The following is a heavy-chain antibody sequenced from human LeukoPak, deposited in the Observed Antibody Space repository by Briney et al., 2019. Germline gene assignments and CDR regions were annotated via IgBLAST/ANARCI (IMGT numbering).Heavy chain of an antibody. CDR2: IYYSGST. Sequence: PSETLSLTCTVSGGSISSYYWSWIRQPPGKGLEWIGYIYYSGSTHYNPSLKSRVTMSVDTSKNQFSLKLTSVTAADTAVYYCARVSTIFWTIDYWGQGTLVTVSS. V-gene: IGHV4-59*01. D-gene: IGHD3-9*01. CDR3: ARVSTIFWTIDY. J-gene: IGHJ4*02. CDR1: GGSISSYY.